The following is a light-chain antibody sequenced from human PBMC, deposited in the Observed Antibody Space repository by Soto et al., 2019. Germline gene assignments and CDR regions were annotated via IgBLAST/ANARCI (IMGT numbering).Light chain of an antibody. V-gene: IGLV2-11*01. CDR2: DVS. Sequence: QSALTQPRSVSRSPGQSVTISCTGTSSDVGGYNYVSWYQQHPGKAPKVMIYDVSERPSGVPDRFSGSKSGNTASLTISGLQAEDEADYYCCSYAGSPRYVLGTGTKLTV. J-gene: IGLJ1*01. CDR1: SSDVGGYNY. CDR3: CSYAGSPRYV.